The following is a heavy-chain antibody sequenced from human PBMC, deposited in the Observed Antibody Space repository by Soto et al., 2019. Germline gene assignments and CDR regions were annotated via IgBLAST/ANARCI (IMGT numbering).Heavy chain of an antibody. J-gene: IGHJ3*02. V-gene: IGHV2-5*02. CDR2: IYWDDDK. CDR1: GFSLSTSGVG. D-gene: IGHD1-20*01. Sequence: QITLKESGPPLVKPTQTLTLTCTFSGFSLSTSGVGVGWIRQPPGKALEWLALIYWDDDKRYSPSLKSRLTITKDTSKNQVVLTMTNMDPVDTATYYCAHSSAQYNWNDNAFDIWGQGTMVTVSS. CDR3: AHSSAQYNWNDNAFDI.